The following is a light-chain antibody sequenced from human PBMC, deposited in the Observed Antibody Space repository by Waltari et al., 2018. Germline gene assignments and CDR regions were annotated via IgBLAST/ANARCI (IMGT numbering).Light chain of an antibody. V-gene: IGLV8-61*01. Sequence: QTVVTQEPSLSVSPGGTVTLTCALSSGSVSSTSYRTWYQQTPGQPPRTLVYKGISRSSGVPDRFSGSILGNTAALTITGAQADDESDYYCSMYMGSGVWVFGGGTKLTVL. J-gene: IGLJ3*02. CDR1: SGSVSSTSY. CDR3: SMYMGSGVWV. CDR2: KGI.